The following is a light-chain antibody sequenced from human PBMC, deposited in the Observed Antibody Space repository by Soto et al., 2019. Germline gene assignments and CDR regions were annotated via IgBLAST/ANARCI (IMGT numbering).Light chain of an antibody. CDR1: QSVTSNY. CDR2: GAS. CDR3: QQYDTSPPLT. Sequence: EIVLTQSPGTLSLSPGDRATLSCRASQSVTSNYLAWYQQKPGQAPRLLLYGASTRAIGIPDRFSGSGSGTDFTLTISSLDPEDFAVYYCQQYDTSPPLTFGGGTKVEIK. V-gene: IGKV3-20*01. J-gene: IGKJ4*01.